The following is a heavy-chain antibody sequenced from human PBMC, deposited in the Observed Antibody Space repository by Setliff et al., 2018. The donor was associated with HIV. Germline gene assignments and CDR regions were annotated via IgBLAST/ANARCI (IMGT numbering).Heavy chain of an antibody. J-gene: IGHJ6*03. CDR1: GHTFSNSD. Sequence: ASVKVSCKASGHTFSNSDIHWVRRATGQGLEWMGWMNPNTGVAGYALKFQGRVTMTRDTSISTAYMELSSPRSEDTAVYYCAKGGYYDSTGYYCYYLYYLDEWGKGTTGTVSS. CDR3: AKGGYYDSTGYYCYYLYYLDE. CDR2: MNPNTGVA. V-gene: IGHV1-8*01. D-gene: IGHD3-22*01.